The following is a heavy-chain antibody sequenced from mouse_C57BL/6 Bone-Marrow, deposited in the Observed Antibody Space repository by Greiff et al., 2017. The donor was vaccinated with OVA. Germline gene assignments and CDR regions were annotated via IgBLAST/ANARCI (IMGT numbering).Heavy chain of an antibody. J-gene: IGHJ3*01. V-gene: IGHV1-59*01. Sequence: QVQLQQPGAELVRPGTSVKLSCKASGYTFTSYWLHWVKQRPGQGLEWIGVIAPSDSYTNYNQKFKGKATLTVATSSSTAYLQLSSPTSDDSAVYYCSRYGYAWFAYWGQGTLVTVSA. CDR1: GYTFTSYW. D-gene: IGHD2-2*01. CDR2: IAPSDSYT. CDR3: SRYGYAWFAY.